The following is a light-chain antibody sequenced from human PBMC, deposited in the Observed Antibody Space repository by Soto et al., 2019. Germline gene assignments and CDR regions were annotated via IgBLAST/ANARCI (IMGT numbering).Light chain of an antibody. CDR1: QSISNNW. J-gene: IGKJ1*01. Sequence: DIQMTQSPSTLSVSVGDRVTITCRASQSISNNWLAWYQQKPGKAPNLLIYDASSLEGGVPSRFSGSGSGTEFSLTISSLQPDDFATYYCQQYSGYPWTFGHGTKVEI. V-gene: IGKV1-5*01. CDR2: DAS. CDR3: QQYSGYPWT.